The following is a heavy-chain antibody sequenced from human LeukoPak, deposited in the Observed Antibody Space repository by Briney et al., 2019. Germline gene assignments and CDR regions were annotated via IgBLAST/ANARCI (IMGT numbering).Heavy chain of an antibody. J-gene: IGHJ4*02. CDR1: GFTFSDYY. CDR3: AGEMQALQVDTAMVLIDY. Sequence: GGSLRLSCAASGFTFSDYYMSWIRQAPGKVLEWVSYISSSGSTIYYADSVKGRFTISRDNAKNSLYLQMNSLRAEDTAVYYCAGEMQALQVDTAMVLIDYWGQGTLVTVSS. D-gene: IGHD5-18*01. CDR2: ISSSGSTI. V-gene: IGHV3-11*01.